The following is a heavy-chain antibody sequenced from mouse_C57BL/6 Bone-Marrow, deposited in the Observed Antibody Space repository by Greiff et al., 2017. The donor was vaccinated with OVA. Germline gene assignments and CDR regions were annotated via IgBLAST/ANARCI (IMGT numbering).Heavy chain of an antibody. CDR3: ARYPLYYYGSSFYAMDY. Sequence: QVQLQQPGAELVRPGSSVKLSCKASGYTFTSYWMHWVKQRPIQGLEWIGNIDPSDSETHYNQKFKDKATLTVDKSSSTAYMQLSSLTSEDSAVDYCARYPLYYYGSSFYAMDYWGQGTSVTVSS. J-gene: IGHJ4*01. D-gene: IGHD1-1*01. V-gene: IGHV1-52*01. CDR2: IDPSDSET. CDR1: GYTFTSYW.